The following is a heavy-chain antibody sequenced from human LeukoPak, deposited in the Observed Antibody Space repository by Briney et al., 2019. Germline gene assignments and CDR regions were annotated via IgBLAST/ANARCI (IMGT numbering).Heavy chain of an antibody. Sequence: SVKVSCKASGGTFSSYANSWVRQAPGQGLEWMGGIIPIFGTANYAQKFQGRVTITADESTSTAYMELSSLRSEDTAVYYCARGYSIAAAGLNWFDPWGQGTLVTVSS. CDR1: GGTFSSYA. V-gene: IGHV1-69*13. CDR2: IIPIFGTA. D-gene: IGHD6-13*01. CDR3: ARGYSIAAAGLNWFDP. J-gene: IGHJ5*02.